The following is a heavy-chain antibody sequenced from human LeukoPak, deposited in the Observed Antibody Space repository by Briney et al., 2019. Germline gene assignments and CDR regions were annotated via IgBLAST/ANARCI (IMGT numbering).Heavy chain of an antibody. J-gene: IGHJ4*02. Sequence: GGSLRLSCEASGFTFSNYAMNWVRQASGKGLGWVSGITDSGRKTYYADSVKGRFSISRDDSKNTVYLQMSDLRAEDTAVYYCAKITKATTPNYWGQGTLVTVSS. CDR3: AKITKATTPNY. D-gene: IGHD3-10*01. CDR1: GFTFSNYA. CDR2: ITDSGRKT. V-gene: IGHV3-23*01.